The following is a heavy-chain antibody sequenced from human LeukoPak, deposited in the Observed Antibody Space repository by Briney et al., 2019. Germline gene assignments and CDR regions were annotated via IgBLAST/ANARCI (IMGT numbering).Heavy chain of an antibody. CDR2: ISWNSGSI. D-gene: IGHD3-22*01. CDR3: AKARYYDSSGYPDY. Sequence: GGSLRLSCAVSGFTFSGYDMNWVRQAPGKGLEWVSGISWNSGSIGYADSVKGRFTISRDNAKNSLYLQMNSLRAEDTALYYCAKARYYDSSGYPDYWGQGTLVTVSS. CDR1: GFTFSGYD. V-gene: IGHV3-9*01. J-gene: IGHJ4*02.